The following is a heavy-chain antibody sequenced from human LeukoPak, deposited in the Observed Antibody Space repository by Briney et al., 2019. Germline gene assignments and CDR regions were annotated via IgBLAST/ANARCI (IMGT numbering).Heavy chain of an antibody. CDR1: GFTFSNYW. CDR3: ARDPGSSSSDY. V-gene: IGHV3-7*01. Sequence: GGSLRLSCAASGFTFSNYWMTWVRQTPGKGREVVANINRDGSVKNYVGSVKGRFTISRENAENSLYLQMNSLRADDTAMYYCARDPGSSSSDYWGQGSLVTVSS. CDR2: INRDGSVK. D-gene: IGHD6-6*01. J-gene: IGHJ4*02.